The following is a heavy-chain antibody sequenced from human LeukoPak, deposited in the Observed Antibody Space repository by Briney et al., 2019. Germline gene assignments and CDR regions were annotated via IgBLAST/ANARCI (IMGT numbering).Heavy chain of an antibody. J-gene: IGHJ4*02. Sequence: SETLSLTCAVYGGSFSGYYWTWIRQPPGEGLEWIGEIHYSGRINYNPSLKSRVTISADTSNNHFSLKMNSVTAADTAVYYCSRGADAYKCGNSWGQGTLVTVSS. CDR2: IHYSGRI. CDR3: SRGADAYKCGNS. V-gene: IGHV4-34*01. D-gene: IGHD5-24*01. CDR1: GGSFSGYY.